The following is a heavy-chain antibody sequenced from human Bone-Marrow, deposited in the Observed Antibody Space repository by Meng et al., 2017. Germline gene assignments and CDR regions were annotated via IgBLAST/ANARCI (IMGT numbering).Heavy chain of an antibody. CDR3: ASCLAGCDY. CDR1: GYTSTTYE. CDR2: MNPGSGIT. Sequence: VQLGQCGGEVKTPWASVKVSCKASGYTSTTYEINWVRQAAGQGLEWMRYMNPGSGITGLAQKFQGRLSMTSDTSISTAYMELSDLISEDTAMYYCASCLAGCDYWGQGTLVTVSS. V-gene: IGHV1-8*01. D-gene: IGHD6-19*01. J-gene: IGHJ4*02.